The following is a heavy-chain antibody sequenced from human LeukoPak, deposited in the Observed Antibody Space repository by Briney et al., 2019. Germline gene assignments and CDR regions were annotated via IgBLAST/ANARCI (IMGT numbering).Heavy chain of an antibody. CDR1: GGSISSSSNY. D-gene: IGHD3-10*01. CDR2: IYYSGST. J-gene: IGHJ6*02. CDR3: ARHGGSGSYYGDYYGMDV. V-gene: IGHV4-39*01. Sequence: PSETLSLTCTVSGGSISSSSNYWGWIRQPPGKGLEWIGIIYYSGSTNYNPSLKSRVTISVDTSKNQLSLKLSSVTAPGTAVYYCARHGGSGSYYGDYYGMDVWGQGTTVTVSS.